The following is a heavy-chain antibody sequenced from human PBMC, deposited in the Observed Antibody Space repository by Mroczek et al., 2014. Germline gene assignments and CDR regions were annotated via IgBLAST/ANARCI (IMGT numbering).Heavy chain of an antibody. V-gene: IGHV4-39*01. Sequence: QVQLQQSGPGLVKPSETLSLTCTVSGGSISSSSYYWGWIRQPPGKGLEWIGSIYYSGSTYYNPSLKSRVTISVDTSKNQFSLKLSSVTAADTAVYYCARPGWSYNLTAFDIWAKGQWSPS. J-gene: IGHJ3*02. CDR3: ARPGWSYNLTAFDI. D-gene: IGHD1-26*01. CDR2: IYYSGST. CDR1: GGSISSSSYY.